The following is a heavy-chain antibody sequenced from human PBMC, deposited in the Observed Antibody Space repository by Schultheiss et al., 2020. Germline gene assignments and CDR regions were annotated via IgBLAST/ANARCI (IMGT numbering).Heavy chain of an antibody. D-gene: IGHD1-26*01. V-gene: IGHV1-8*02. Sequence: ASVKVSCKASGYTFTGYYMHWVRQAPGQGLEWMGRINPNSGNTGYAQKFQGRVTMTRNTSISTAYMELSSLRSEDTAVYYCARSQGVGATLAFDHWGQGTLVTVSS. CDR2: INPNSGNT. CDR1: GYTFTGYY. J-gene: IGHJ5*02. CDR3: ARSQGVGATLAFDH.